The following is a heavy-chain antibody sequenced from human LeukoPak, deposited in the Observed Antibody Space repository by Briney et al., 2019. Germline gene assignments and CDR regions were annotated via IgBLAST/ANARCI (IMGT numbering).Heavy chain of an antibody. Sequence: LRLSCAASGFTFSSYEMNWVRQAPGKGLEWIGYVYDSGRTNYNPSLRSRVTMSIDTSKNQFSLKLSSVTAADTAVYYCAREQALEYFDYWGQGALVPISS. CDR1: GFTFSSYE. CDR2: VYDSGRT. V-gene: IGHV4-59*01. J-gene: IGHJ4*02. CDR3: AREQALEYFDY.